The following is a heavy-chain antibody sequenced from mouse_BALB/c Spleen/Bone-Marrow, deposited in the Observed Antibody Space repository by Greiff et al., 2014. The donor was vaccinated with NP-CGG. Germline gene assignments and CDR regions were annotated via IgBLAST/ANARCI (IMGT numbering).Heavy chain of an antibody. V-gene: IGHV6-6*02. CDR2: IRLKSNNYAT. CDR3: TRGYYYGSSYVFDY. J-gene: IGHJ2*01. Sequence: EVKLEESGGGLVQPGGSIKLSCVASGFTFSNYWMNWVRQSPEKGLEWVAEIRLKSNNYATHYAESVKGRFTISRDDSKSSVYLQMNNLRAEDTGIYYCTRGYYYGSSYVFDYWGQGTTLTVSS. CDR1: GFTFSNYW. D-gene: IGHD1-1*01.